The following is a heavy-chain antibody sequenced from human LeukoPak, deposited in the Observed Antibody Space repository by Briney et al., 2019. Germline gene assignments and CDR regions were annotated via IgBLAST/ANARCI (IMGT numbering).Heavy chain of an antibody. J-gene: IGHJ3*02. V-gene: IGHV4-59*01. CDR1: GGSISSYY. CDR3: ARGGDGDYLAFDI. Sequence: SETLSLTCTVSGGSISSYYWSWIRQPPGKGLEWIGYIYYSGSTNYNPSLKSRVTISVDTSKNQFSLKLSSVTAADTAVYYCARGGDGDYLAFDIWGQGTMVTVSS. D-gene: IGHD4-17*01. CDR2: IYYSGST.